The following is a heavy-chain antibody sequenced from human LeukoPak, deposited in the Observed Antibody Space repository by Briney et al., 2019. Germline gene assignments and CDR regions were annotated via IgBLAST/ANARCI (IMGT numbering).Heavy chain of an antibody. CDR3: AKKTGSGYYPDWFNP. CDR1: GFTFSNTA. Sequence: QPGASLRLSCAASGFTFSNTAMNWVRQAPGKGLEWVSTISSSAVTTYYADSVKGRSTISRDNSKNTLYLQMNSLRAEDTALYYCAKKTGSGYYPDWFNPWGQGTLVTVSS. D-gene: IGHD3-3*01. CDR2: ISSSAVTT. J-gene: IGHJ5*02. V-gene: IGHV3-23*01.